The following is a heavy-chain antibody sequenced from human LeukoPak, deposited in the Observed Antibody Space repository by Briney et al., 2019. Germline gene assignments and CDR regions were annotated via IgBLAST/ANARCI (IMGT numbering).Heavy chain of an antibody. CDR3: ARGRNVLLWFGELGGPMDV. D-gene: IGHD3-10*01. V-gene: IGHV3-21*01. CDR1: GFTFSSYS. J-gene: IGHJ6*03. CDR2: ISSSSSYI. Sequence: GGSLRLSCAASGFTFSSYSMNWVRQAPGKGLEWVSSISSSSSYIYYADSVKGRFTISRDNAKNSLYLQMNSLRAEDTAVYYCARGRNVLLWFGELGGPMDVWGKGTTVTVSS.